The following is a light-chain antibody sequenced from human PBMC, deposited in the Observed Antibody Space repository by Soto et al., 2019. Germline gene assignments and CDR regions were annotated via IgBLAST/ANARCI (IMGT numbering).Light chain of an antibody. CDR2: AAS. Sequence: DTQMTQSPSSLSASVGDRVTITCRATQSISSYLNWYQQKPGKAPKLLIYAASSLQSGVPSRFRGSGSGKDFTLTITSLQPEDFATYYCQQSYSIPYTFGQGTKVDIK. V-gene: IGKV1-39*01. CDR3: QQSYSIPYT. CDR1: QSISSY. J-gene: IGKJ2*01.